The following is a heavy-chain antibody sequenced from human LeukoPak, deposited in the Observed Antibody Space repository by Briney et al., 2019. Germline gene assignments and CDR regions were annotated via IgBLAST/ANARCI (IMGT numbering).Heavy chain of an antibody. V-gene: IGHV3-30*18. D-gene: IGHD6-19*01. CDR3: AKDRGSSGWYGGDY. Sequence: GGSLRLSCAASGFTFSSYGMHWVRQAPGKGLEWVAVISYDGSNKYYADSVKGRFTISRDNSKNTLYLQMNSLRAEDTAVYYCAKDRGSSGWYGGDYWGQGTLVTVSS. CDR2: ISYDGSNK. CDR1: GFTFSSYG. J-gene: IGHJ4*02.